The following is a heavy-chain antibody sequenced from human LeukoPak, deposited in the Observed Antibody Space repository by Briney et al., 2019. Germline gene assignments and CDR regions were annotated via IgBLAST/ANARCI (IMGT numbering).Heavy chain of an antibody. CDR2: ISGSGGST. V-gene: IGHV3-23*01. J-gene: IGHJ4*02. D-gene: IGHD2-15*01. CDR1: GFTFSSYA. Sequence: PGGYLRLSCAASGFTFSSYAMSWVRQAPGKGLEWVSAISGSGGSTYYADSVKGRFTISRDNSKYTLYLQMNSLRAEDTAVYYCAKDRLTNLNVGNLGYCSGGSCYSGFFDYWGQGTLVTVSS. CDR3: AKDRLTNLNVGNLGYCSGGSCYSGFFDY.